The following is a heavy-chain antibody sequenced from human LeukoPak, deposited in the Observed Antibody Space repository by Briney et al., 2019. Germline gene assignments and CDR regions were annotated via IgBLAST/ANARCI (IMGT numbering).Heavy chain of an antibody. V-gene: IGHV1-69*05. CDR2: IIPIFGTA. CDR3: ARSSSSSWYPTKYNWFDP. Sequence: SVKVSCKASGGTFSSYAISWVRQAPGQGLEWMGGIIPIFGTANYAQKFQGRVTITTDESTSTAYMERSSLRSEDTAVYYCARSSSSSWYPTKYNWFDPWGQGTLVTVSS. CDR1: GGTFSSYA. J-gene: IGHJ5*02. D-gene: IGHD6-13*01.